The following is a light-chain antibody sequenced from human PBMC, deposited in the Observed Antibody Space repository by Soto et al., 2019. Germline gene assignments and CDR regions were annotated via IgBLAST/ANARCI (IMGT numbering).Light chain of an antibody. CDR3: QQRSSWPPT. J-gene: IGKJ5*01. V-gene: IGKV3-11*01. CDR2: DAS. Sequence: TVLPQSPGTLSLSPGERATLSCRASQSVRSYLAWSQQKPGQAPRLLSDDASNRATGIPARFSGRGAGTDFTPTISSLEPEDFAVYYCQQRSSWPPTFGQGTRLEIK. CDR1: QSVRSY.